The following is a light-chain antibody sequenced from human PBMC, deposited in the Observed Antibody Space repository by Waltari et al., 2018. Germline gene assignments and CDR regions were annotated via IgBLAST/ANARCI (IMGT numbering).Light chain of an antibody. CDR2: GPS. Sequence: EVVMTQSPATLSVSPGERAILSCRASQSIINNLAWYQQRPGQAPRLLIYGPSTRATGIPARFSGSASGTEFTLTISSLQSEDFAVYYCQQYNDWPPRYTFGQGTKLEIK. CDR3: QQYNDWPPRYT. V-gene: IGKV3-15*01. J-gene: IGKJ2*01. CDR1: QSIINN.